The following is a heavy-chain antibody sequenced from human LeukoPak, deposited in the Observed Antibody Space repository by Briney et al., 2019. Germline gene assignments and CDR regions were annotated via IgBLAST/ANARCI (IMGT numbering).Heavy chain of an antibody. Sequence: PGRSLRLSCAASGFSFSSYGMHWVRQAPGKGLEWVAFIWYDGSNKYYADSVKDRFTISRDNSKNTLYLQMNSLRAEDTAVYYCARSSPARAPFDYWGQGTLVTVSS. CDR3: ARSSPARAPFDY. D-gene: IGHD2-2*01. J-gene: IGHJ4*02. CDR2: IWYDGSNK. V-gene: IGHV3-33*01. CDR1: GFSFSSYG.